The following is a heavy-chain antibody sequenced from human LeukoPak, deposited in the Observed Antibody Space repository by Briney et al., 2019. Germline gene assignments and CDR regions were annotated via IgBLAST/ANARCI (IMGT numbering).Heavy chain of an antibody. CDR2: IYYSGST. Sequence: SETLSLTCTVSGVSISSYYWSWIRQPPGKGLEWIGYIYYSGSTNYNPSLKSRVTISVDTSKNQFSLKLSSVTAADTAVYYCARVLRFLEWSPYYYYMDVWGKGTTVTVSS. J-gene: IGHJ6*03. CDR1: GVSISSYY. V-gene: IGHV4-59*01. CDR3: ARVLRFLEWSPYYYYMDV. D-gene: IGHD3-3*01.